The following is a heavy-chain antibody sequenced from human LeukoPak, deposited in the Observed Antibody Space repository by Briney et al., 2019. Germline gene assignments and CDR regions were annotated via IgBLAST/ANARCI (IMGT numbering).Heavy chain of an antibody. CDR1: CYSIGRDYY. J-gene: IGHJ5*02. V-gene: IGHV4-38-2*02. CDR3: ARDGGYPTTDERFDP. Sequence: SETLSLTRKVSCYSIGRDYYWAWLRQPPGKGLEWSGSIFHTGRTVYNPSYESRLTISMDTSKNEFFLRLNSVTAADTAVYFCARDGGYPTTDERFDPWGLGTLVTVSS. D-gene: IGHD5-12*01. CDR2: IFHTGRT.